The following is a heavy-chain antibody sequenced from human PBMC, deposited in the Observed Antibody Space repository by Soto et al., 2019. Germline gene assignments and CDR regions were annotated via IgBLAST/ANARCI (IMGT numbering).Heavy chain of an antibody. CDR2: IYSGGST. J-gene: IGHJ4*02. CDR3: ARDRPTYGDYAFDY. Sequence: GGSLRLSCAASGFTVSSNYMSWVRQAPGKRLEWVSVIYSGGSTYYADSVKGRFTISRDNSKNTLYLQMNSLRAEDTAVYYCARDRPTYGDYAFDYWGQGTLVTVSS. V-gene: IGHV3-53*01. CDR1: GFTVSSNY. D-gene: IGHD4-17*01.